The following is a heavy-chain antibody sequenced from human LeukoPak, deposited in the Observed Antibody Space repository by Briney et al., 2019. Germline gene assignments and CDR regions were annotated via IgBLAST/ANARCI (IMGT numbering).Heavy chain of an antibody. CDR1: GFTFSSYE. Sequence: SGGSLRLSCAASGFTFSSYERNWVRQPPGKGLEWVSYISSSGSTIYYADSVKGRLTISRDNAKNSLYLQMNSLRAEDTAVYYCARDSMAIYDYVWGSYREESNYFDYWGQGTLVTVSS. J-gene: IGHJ4*02. V-gene: IGHV3-48*03. CDR3: ARDSMAIYDYVWGSYREESNYFDY. D-gene: IGHD3-16*02. CDR2: ISSSGSTI.